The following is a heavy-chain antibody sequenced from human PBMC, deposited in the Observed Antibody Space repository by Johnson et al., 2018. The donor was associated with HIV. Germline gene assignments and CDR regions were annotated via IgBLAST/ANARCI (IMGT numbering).Heavy chain of an antibody. D-gene: IGHD6-19*01. CDR3: AKALAVATLLNAFDI. CDR2: ISSSGSTI. Sequence: QLVESGGGLVKPGGSLRLSCAASGFTFSDYYMSWIRQAPGKGLEWVSYISSSGSTIYYGDSVKGRFTISRDNAKKILYLQMNSLRAEDTAVYYCAKALAVATLLNAFDIWGQGTMVTVSS. CDR1: GFTFSDYY. J-gene: IGHJ3*02. V-gene: IGHV3-11*04.